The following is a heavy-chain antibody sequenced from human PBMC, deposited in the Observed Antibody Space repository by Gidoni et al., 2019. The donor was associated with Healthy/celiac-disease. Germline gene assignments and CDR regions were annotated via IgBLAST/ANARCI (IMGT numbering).Heavy chain of an antibody. V-gene: IGHV5-51*01. Sequence: EVQLVQSGAEVKKPGESLQISCKGSGYSFTSYWFGWVRQMPGKGLEWMGIIYPGDSDTRYSPSCQGQGTISADKSISTAYLQWSSLKASDTAMYYCARHGAEMATIREEPEKRKPTLEIDYWGQGTLVTVSS. D-gene: IGHD5-12*01. CDR2: IYPGDSDT. CDR1: GYSFTSYW. CDR3: ARHGAEMATIREEPEKRKPTLEIDY. J-gene: IGHJ4*02.